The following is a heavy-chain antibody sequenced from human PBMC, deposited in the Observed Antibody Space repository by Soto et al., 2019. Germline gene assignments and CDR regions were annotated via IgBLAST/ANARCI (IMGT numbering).Heavy chain of an antibody. Sequence: PGGSLRLSCAASGFTFSSYAMSWVRQAPGKGLEWVSAISGSGGSTYYADSVKGRFTISRDNSKNTLYLQMNSLRAEDTAVYYCDGYGDSSGYYPLDAFDIWGQGTMVTVSS. CDR3: DGYGDSSGYYPLDAFDI. V-gene: IGHV3-23*01. D-gene: IGHD3-22*01. CDR1: GFTFSSYA. J-gene: IGHJ3*02. CDR2: ISGSGGST.